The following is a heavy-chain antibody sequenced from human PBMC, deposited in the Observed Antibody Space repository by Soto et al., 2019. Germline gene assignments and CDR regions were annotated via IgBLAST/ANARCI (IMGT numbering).Heavy chain of an antibody. V-gene: IGHV3-23*01. D-gene: IGHD3-3*01. CDR1: GFSFGSYA. J-gene: IGHJ4*02. CDR2: ISGSDGKT. CDR3: ARWSYLDY. Sequence: HPGGSLRLSCAASGFSFGSYALSWVRQAPGKGLEWVSTISGSDGKTFYADSAKGRFSISRDTSQSTLYLQMNSLRADDTAMYYCARWSYLDYWGQGTRVTVSS.